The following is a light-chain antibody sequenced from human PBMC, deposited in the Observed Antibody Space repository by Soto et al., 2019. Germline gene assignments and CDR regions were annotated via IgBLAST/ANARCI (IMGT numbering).Light chain of an antibody. Sequence: QSMLTQPRSVSGSPGQSVTISCTGTSSDVGGYNYVSWYQQHPGKAPKLMIYDVTKRPSGVPDRFSGSKSGNTASLTISGLQADDEADYYCCSYAGSFTYVFGTGTKLTVL. V-gene: IGLV2-11*01. CDR1: SSDVGGYNY. CDR3: CSYAGSFTYV. J-gene: IGLJ1*01. CDR2: DVT.